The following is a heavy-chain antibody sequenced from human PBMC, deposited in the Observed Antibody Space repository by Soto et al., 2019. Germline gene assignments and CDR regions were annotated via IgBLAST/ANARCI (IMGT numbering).Heavy chain of an antibody. CDR1: GFSLTTSGVG. J-gene: IGHJ4*02. CDR3: AHRVLRAVFGLVTTTAIYFDF. V-gene: IGHV2-5*02. CDR2: IYWDDDK. Sequence: QITLNESGPTVVKPTETLTLTCTFSGFSLTTSGVGVGWVSQSPGKAPEWLAFIYWDDDKRYSTSLKSRLTITKDTSKNQVVLTRANVDPADTATYYCAHRVLRAVFGLVTTTAIYFDFWGQGTPVVVSS. D-gene: IGHD3-3*01.